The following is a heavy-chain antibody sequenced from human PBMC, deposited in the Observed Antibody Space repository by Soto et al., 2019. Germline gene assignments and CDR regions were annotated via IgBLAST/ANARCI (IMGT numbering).Heavy chain of an antibody. J-gene: IGHJ5*02. CDR2: IYWDDDK. V-gene: IGHV2-5*02. Sequence: SGPTLVNPPQTLTLTCTFSGFSLSTSGVGVGWIRQPPGKALEWLALIYWDDDKRYSPSLKSRLTITKDTSKNQVVLTMTNMDPVDTATYYCAHPLRFLEWLLPNWFDPWGQGTLVTVSS. D-gene: IGHD3-3*01. CDR3: AHPLRFLEWLLPNWFDP. CDR1: GFSLSTSGVG.